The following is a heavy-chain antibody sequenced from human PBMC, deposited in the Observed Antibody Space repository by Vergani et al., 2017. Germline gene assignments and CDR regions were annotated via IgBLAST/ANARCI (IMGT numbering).Heavy chain of an antibody. V-gene: IGHV7-4-1*02. CDR2: INTNTGNP. J-gene: IGHJ4*02. CDR1: GGTFSSYA. Sequence: QVQLVQSGAEVKKPGASVKVSCKASGGTFSSYAISWVRQAPGQGLEWMGWINTNTGNPTYAQGFTGRFVFSLDTSVSTAYLQISSLKAEDTAVYYCARLTPGIAAAGFDYWGQGTLVTVSS. CDR3: ARLTPGIAAAGFDY. D-gene: IGHD6-13*01.